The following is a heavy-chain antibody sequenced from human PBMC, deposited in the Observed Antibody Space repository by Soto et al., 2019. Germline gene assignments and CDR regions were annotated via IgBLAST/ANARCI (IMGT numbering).Heavy chain of an antibody. CDR1: GYTFTSYY. CDR3: ARAGSNYDILTAYTRYYYYYMDV. J-gene: IGHJ6*03. D-gene: IGHD3-9*01. Sequence: QVQLVQSGAEVKKPGASVKVSCKASGYTFTSYYMHWVRQAPGQGLEWMGIINPSGGSTSYAQKFQGRVTMTRDTSTSTVYMELSSLRSEDTAVYYCARAGSNYDILTAYTRYYYYYMDVWGKGTTVTVSS. V-gene: IGHV1-46*03. CDR2: INPSGGST.